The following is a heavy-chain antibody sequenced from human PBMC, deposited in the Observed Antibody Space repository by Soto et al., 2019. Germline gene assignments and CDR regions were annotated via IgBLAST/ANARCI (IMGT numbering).Heavy chain of an antibody. D-gene: IGHD3-22*01. J-gene: IGHJ4*02. CDR1: GGSISSGDYY. CDR3: ASEGTSDSSGYVVDY. CDR2: IYYSGST. Sequence: ASETLSLTCTVSGGSISSGDYYWSWIRQPPGKGLEWIGYIYYSGSTYYNPSLKSRVTISVDTSKNQFSLKLSSVTAADTAVYYCASEGTSDSSGYVVDYWGQGTLVTVSS. V-gene: IGHV4-30-4*01.